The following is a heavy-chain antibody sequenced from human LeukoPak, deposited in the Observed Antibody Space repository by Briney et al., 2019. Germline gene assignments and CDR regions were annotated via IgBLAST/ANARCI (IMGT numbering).Heavy chain of an antibody. Sequence: PGGSLRLSCAASGFTFSSYAMTWVRQAPGEGLEWVSAIIGSGGSTYYADSVKGRFTISRDNSKNTLYLQMNSLRAEDTAVYYCAKDRYGDYAFDIWGQGTMVTVSS. CDR2: IIGSGGST. J-gene: IGHJ3*02. CDR3: AKDRYGDYAFDI. V-gene: IGHV3-23*01. CDR1: GFTFSSYA. D-gene: IGHD4-17*01.